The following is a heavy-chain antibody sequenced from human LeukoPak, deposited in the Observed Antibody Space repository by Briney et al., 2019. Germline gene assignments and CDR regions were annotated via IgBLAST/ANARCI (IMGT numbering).Heavy chain of an antibody. CDR1: GFTFSSYW. CDR3: AKDHGFDSGY. D-gene: IGHD3-9*01. Sequence: GGSLRLSCAASGFTFSSYWMSWVRQAPGKGLEWVAFIRYDGSNKYYADSVKGRFTISRDNSKNTLYLQMNSLRAEDTAVYYCAKDHGFDSGYWGQGTLVTVSS. CDR2: IRYDGSNK. J-gene: IGHJ4*02. V-gene: IGHV3-30*02.